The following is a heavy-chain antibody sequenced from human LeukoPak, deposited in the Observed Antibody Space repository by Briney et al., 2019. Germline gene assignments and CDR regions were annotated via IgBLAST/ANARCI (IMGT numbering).Heavy chain of an antibody. J-gene: IGHJ4*02. CDR3: ARSRPGTEAGQPHFDY. D-gene: IGHD6-13*01. V-gene: IGHV3-48*01. Sequence: GVSLILSCAPSGFPFNIYSISLVRQAPGKWRELVSYLIKISNIIYYADSVKVRCTISRDNATNSLYLQMTSLSAEDTAVYSCARSRPGTEAGQPHFDYWGQGTLVTVSS. CDR2: LIKISNII. CDR1: GFPFNIYS.